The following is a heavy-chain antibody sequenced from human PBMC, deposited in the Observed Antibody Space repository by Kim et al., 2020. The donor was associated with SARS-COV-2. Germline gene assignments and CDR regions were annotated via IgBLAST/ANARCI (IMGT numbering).Heavy chain of an antibody. J-gene: IGHJ3*02. CDR3: SDGRICGPGPFDS. Sequence: ADTVKGRFTISRDNSKITLNLQMNSLRDEDTAVYYCSDGRICGPGPFDSWGQGRMVTVSS. D-gene: IGHD3-3*01. V-gene: IGHV3-66*01.